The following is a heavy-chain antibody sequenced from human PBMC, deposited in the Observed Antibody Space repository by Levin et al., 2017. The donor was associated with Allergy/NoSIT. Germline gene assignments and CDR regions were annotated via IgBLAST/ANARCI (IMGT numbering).Heavy chain of an antibody. D-gene: IGHD6-13*01. Sequence: SQTLSLTCTVSGDSISSYFWSWIRQPPGKGLEWIGYISYSVNSKYNPSLRSRVTISVDTSKNQFSLKLRSVTAADTAIYYCARERVTAADGTYYVYAMDGWGQGTTVTVSS. CDR3: ARERVTAADGTYYVYAMDG. V-gene: IGHV4-59*01. CDR1: GDSISSYF. CDR2: ISYSVNS. J-gene: IGHJ6*02.